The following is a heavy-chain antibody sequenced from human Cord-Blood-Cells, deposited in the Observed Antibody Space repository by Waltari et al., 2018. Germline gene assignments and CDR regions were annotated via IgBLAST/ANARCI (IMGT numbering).Heavy chain of an antibody. V-gene: IGHV3-66*01. CDR1: GFPDPSNY. Sequence: EVQLVESGGRLVQPGRSLRLSCAPSGFPDPSNYMRWVSHAPGKGLEWVSVIYSGGSTYYADSVKGRFTISRDNSKNTLYLQMNSLRAEDTAVYYCAREPYGGNFIGAFDIWGQGTMVTVSS. D-gene: IGHD2-21*02. CDR3: AREPYGGNFIGAFDI. CDR2: IYSGGST. J-gene: IGHJ3*02.